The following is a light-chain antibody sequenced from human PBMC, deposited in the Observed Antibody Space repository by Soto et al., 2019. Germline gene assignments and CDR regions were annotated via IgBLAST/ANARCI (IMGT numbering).Light chain of an antibody. CDR1: QSVSSY. Sequence: EIVLTQSPATLSLSPGERATLSCRASQSVSSYLAWYQQKPGQAPRLLIYDASNRAPGIPARFSGSGSVTAFTLTISTLEPEDFAVYYCQQHSNWPPWTVGQGTKVEIK. CDR2: DAS. J-gene: IGKJ1*01. CDR3: QQHSNWPPWT. V-gene: IGKV3-11*01.